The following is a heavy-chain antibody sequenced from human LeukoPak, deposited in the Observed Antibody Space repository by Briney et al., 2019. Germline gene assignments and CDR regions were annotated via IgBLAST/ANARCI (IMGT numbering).Heavy chain of an antibody. D-gene: IGHD3-3*01. CDR2: IYYSGST. Sequence: SETLSLTCTVSGGSISSYYWSWIRQPPGKGLEWVGYIYYSGSTNYNPSLKSRVTISVDTSKNQFSLKLSSVTAADTAVYYCARGDYDFRSSNSWFDPWGQGTLVTVSS. V-gene: IGHV4-59*01. J-gene: IGHJ5*02. CDR3: ARGDYDFRSSNSWFDP. CDR1: GGSISSYY.